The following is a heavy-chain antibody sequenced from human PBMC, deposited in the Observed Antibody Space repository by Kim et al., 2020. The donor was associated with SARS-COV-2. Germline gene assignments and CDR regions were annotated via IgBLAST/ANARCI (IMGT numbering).Heavy chain of an antibody. CDR3: ARDLRYYDSSGYYYATYYYYGMDV. CDR2: IIPIFGTA. D-gene: IGHD3-22*01. V-gene: IGHV1-69*13. CDR1: GGTFSSYA. J-gene: IGHJ6*02. Sequence: SVKVSCKASGGTFSSYAISWVRQAPGQGLEWMGGIIPIFGTANYAQKFQGRVTITADESTSTAYMELSSLRSEDTAVYYCARDLRYYDSSGYYYATYYYYGMDVWGQGTTVTVSS.